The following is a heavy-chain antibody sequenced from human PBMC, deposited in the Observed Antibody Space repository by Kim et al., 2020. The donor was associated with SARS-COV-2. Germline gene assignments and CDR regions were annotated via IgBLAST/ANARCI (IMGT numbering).Heavy chain of an antibody. CDR1: GGSFSGYY. CDR2: INHSGST. CDR3: ARERRRYCSGGSCWDGMDV. V-gene: IGHV4-34*01. D-gene: IGHD2-15*01. Sequence: SETLSLTCAVYGGSFSGYYWSWIRQPPGKGLEWIGEINHSGSTNYNPSLKSRVTISVDTSKNQFSLKLSSVTAADTAVYYCARERRRYCSGGSCWDGMDVWGQGTTVTVSS. J-gene: IGHJ6*02.